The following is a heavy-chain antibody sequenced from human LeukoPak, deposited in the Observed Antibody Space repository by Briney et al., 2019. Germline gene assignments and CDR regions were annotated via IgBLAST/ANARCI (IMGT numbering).Heavy chain of an antibody. CDR1: GGTFSSYT. D-gene: IGHD1-14*01. CDR2: IIPILGIA. V-gene: IGHV1-69*04. Sequence: GSSVKVSCKASGGTFSSYTISWVRQAPGQGLEWMGRIIPILGIANYAQKFQGRVTITADKSTSTVYMELSSLRSEDTAVYYCARDRITWDAFDIWGQGTMVTASS. J-gene: IGHJ3*02. CDR3: ARDRITWDAFDI.